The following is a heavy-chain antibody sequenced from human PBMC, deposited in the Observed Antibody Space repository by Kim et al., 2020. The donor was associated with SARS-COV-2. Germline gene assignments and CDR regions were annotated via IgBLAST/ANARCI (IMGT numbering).Heavy chain of an antibody. J-gene: IGHJ5*02. D-gene: IGHD6-13*01. Sequence: ASVKVSCKASGYTFTGYYMHWVRQAPGQGLEWMGWINPNSGGTNYAQKFQGRVTMTRDTSISTAYMELSRLRSDDTAVYYCARVGRGSSWYNWFDPWGQGPLVTVSS. CDR3: ARVGRGSSWYNWFDP. CDR1: GYTFTGYY. CDR2: INPNSGGT. V-gene: IGHV1-2*02.